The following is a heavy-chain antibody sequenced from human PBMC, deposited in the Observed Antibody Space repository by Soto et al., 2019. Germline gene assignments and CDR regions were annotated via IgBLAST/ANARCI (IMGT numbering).Heavy chain of an antibody. Sequence: PGESLKISCNGSGYSFTIYWIGWVRQMPGKGLGWMGIIYPGESDTRYSPSFQGQVTISADKSISTAYLQWSSLKASDTAMYYCARHGPRVYYDNSDYYYYGMDVWGQGTTVTVSS. D-gene: IGHD3-22*01. CDR1: GYSFTIYW. V-gene: IGHV5-51*01. CDR2: IYPGESDT. CDR3: ARHGPRVYYDNSDYYYYGMDV. J-gene: IGHJ6*02.